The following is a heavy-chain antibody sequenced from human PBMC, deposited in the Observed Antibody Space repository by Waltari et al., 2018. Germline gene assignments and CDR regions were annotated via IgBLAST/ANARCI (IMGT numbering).Heavy chain of an antibody. CDR1: GFTFSSYA. J-gene: IGHJ4*02. D-gene: IGHD3-10*01. V-gene: IGHV3-23*04. CDR3: AKSRPKITITMVRGVIIPLFDY. Sequence: EVQLVESGGGLVQPGGSLRLSCAASGFTFSSYAMSWVRQAPGKGLEWVSAISGSGGSTYYADSVKGRFTISRDNSKNTLYLQMNSLRAEDTAVYYCAKSRPKITITMVRGVIIPLFDYWGQGTLVTVSS. CDR2: ISGSGGST.